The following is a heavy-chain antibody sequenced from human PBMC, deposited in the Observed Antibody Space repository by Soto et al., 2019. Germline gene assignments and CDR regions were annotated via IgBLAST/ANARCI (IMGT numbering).Heavy chain of an antibody. CDR1: GFTFSSYG. Sequence: QVQLVESGGGVVQPGRSLRLSCAASGFTFSSYGMHWVRQAPGKGLEWVAVISYDGSNKYYADSVKGRFTISRDNSKNTLYLQMNSLRAEDTAVYYCAKDSEDRNYAFDYWGQGTLVTVSS. V-gene: IGHV3-30*18. CDR2: ISYDGSNK. CDR3: AKDSEDRNYAFDY. J-gene: IGHJ4*02. D-gene: IGHD4-4*01.